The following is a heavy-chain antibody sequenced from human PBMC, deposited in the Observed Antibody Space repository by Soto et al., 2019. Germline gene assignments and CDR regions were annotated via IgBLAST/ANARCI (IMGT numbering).Heavy chain of an antibody. CDR3: ARKVSGSTGRPDLWYFDL. CDR2: ISGGGDAT. CDR1: GFTFSAYA. D-gene: IGHD3-10*01. V-gene: IGHV3-23*01. Sequence: EVQLLDSGGGLVQPGGSLRLSCAASGFTFSAYALTWVRQAPGKGLEWVSAISGGGDATFYADSVKGRFTISRDNSKNTLYLQMNTLRAEYTAVYYCARKVSGSTGRPDLWYFDLWGRGTLVTVSS. J-gene: IGHJ2*01.